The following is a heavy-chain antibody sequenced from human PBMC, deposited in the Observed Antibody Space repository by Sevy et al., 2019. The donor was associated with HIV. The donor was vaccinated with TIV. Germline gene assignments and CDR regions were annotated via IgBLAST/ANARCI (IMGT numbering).Heavy chain of an antibody. CDR2: IKSKTDGGTT. D-gene: IGHD5-18*01. CDR1: GFTFSNAW. CDR3: TIDQIQLWFPLFDY. J-gene: IGHJ4*02. V-gene: IGHV3-15*01. Sequence: GGSLRLSCAASGFTFSNAWMSWVRQAPGKGLEWVGRIKSKTDGGTTDYAAPVKGRFTISRDDAKNTLYLQMNSLKTGDTSVYYCTIDQIQLWFPLFDYWGQGTLVTVSS.